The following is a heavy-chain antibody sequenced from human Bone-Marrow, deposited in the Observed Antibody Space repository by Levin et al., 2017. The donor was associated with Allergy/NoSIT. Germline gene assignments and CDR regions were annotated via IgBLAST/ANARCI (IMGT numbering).Heavy chain of an antibody. CDR3: ARHSIADSSGQPAY. CDR1: GGSISSYY. Sequence: PSETLSLTCTVSGGSISSYYWSWMRQPPGQGLQWIGYIYYSGGTNYNPSLKSRVTISIDTSKNQFSLKLSSVTAADTAVYYCARHSIADSSGQPAYWGQGTLVTVSS. CDR2: IYYSGGT. J-gene: IGHJ4*02. D-gene: IGHD6-19*01. V-gene: IGHV4-59*01.